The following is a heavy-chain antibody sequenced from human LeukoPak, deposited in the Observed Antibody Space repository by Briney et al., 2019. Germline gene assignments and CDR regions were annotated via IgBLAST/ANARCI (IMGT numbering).Heavy chain of an antibody. J-gene: IGHJ4*02. CDR2: IYSGGST. CDR3: ARESGYSSGWYEGYFDF. V-gene: IGHV3-53*01. D-gene: IGHD6-19*01. Sequence: GGSLRLSCAASGFTVSSNYMSWVRQAPGKGLEWVSVIYSGGSTYYADSVKGRFTISRDNSKNTLYLRMNSLRAEDTAVYYCARESGYSSGWYEGYFDFWGQGTLVTVSS. CDR1: GFTVSSNY.